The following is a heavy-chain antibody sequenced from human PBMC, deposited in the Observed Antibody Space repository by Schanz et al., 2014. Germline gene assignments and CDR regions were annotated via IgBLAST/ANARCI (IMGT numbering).Heavy chain of an antibody. D-gene: IGHD3-16*01. CDR2: ISYDGNEK. Sequence: VQLVESGGNLVQPGGSLRLSCVASGFTFSSHSMNWVRQAPGKGLEWVAFISYDGNEKHYPDSVKGRFTISRDNAKNALYLQMNSLRAEDTAVYYCARDYAGFDCWGQGTLVTVSS. J-gene: IGHJ4*02. V-gene: IGHV3-30*03. CDR1: GFTFSSHS. CDR3: ARDYAGFDC.